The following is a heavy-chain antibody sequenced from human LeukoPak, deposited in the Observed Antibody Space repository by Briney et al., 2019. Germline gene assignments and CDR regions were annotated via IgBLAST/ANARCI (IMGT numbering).Heavy chain of an antibody. CDR1: GFTLSRYW. CDR2: INEDGGER. J-gene: IGHJ4*02. D-gene: IGHD1-14*01. V-gene: IGHV3-7*01. CDR3: ARGGNLEN. Sequence: PGGSLRLSCAASGFTLSRYWMSWVRQAPGKGLEWVANINEDGGERHYVDTVKGRFTISRDNAKNSLYLQMNGLRAEDTAVYYCARGGNLENWGRGTLVTVSS.